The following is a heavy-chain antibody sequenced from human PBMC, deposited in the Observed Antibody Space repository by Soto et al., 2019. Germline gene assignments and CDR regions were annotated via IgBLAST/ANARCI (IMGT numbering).Heavy chain of an antibody. D-gene: IGHD4-4*01. J-gene: IGHJ6*02. V-gene: IGHV1-18*04. Sequence: GASVKVSCKASGYTFTSYGISWVRQAPGQGLEWMGWISAYNGNTNYAQKLQGRVTMTTDTSTSTAYMELRSLRSDDTAVYYCARLRGNHVRYGMDVWGQGTTVTVSS. CDR3: ARLRGNHVRYGMDV. CDR1: GYTFTSYG. CDR2: ISAYNGNT.